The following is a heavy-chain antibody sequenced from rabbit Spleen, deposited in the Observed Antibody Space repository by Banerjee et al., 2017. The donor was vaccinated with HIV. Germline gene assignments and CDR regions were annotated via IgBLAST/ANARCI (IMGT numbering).Heavy chain of an antibody. CDR2: IDTSDGDT. J-gene: IGHJ4*01. CDR3: ARSDGGRPGYGPSYSSL. CDR1: GVSFRSNW. V-gene: IGHV1S45*01. D-gene: IGHD7-1*01. Sequence: LEESGGGLVKPGGTLTLICTVSGVSFRSNWICWVRQAPGEGLEWIAFIDTSDGDTGYASWTKGRFPISKASSPTVTLQMTSLTATHTANYFCARSDGGRPGYGPSYSSLWGPGPLVTVS.